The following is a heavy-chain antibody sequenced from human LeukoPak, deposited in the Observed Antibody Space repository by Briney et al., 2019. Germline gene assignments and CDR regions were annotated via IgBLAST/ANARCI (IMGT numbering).Heavy chain of an antibody. CDR1: GGSITSNSYY. Sequence: PSETLSLTCTVSGGSITSNSYYWGWIRQPPENGLEWIGSIYQSGSTYYNPSLKSRVTISVDTSKNQFSLKLSSVTAADTAVYYCARGGNPANWFDPWGQGTLVTVSS. V-gene: IGHV4-39*07. D-gene: IGHD1-14*01. J-gene: IGHJ5*02. CDR3: ARGGNPANWFDP. CDR2: IYQSGST.